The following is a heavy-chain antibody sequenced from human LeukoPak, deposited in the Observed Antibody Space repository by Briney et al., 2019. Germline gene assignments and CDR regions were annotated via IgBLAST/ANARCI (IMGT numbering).Heavy chain of an antibody. CDR3: AKDKYSSSSEGWFDP. J-gene: IGHJ5*02. D-gene: IGHD6-6*01. CDR2: ISGSGGST. CDR1: GFTFSSYA. Sequence: GGSLRLSCAASGFTFSSYAMSWVRQAPGKGLEWVSAISGSGGSTYYADSVKGRFTISGDNSKNTLYLQMNSLRAEDTAVYYCAKDKYSSSSEGWFDPWGQGTLVTVSS. V-gene: IGHV3-23*01.